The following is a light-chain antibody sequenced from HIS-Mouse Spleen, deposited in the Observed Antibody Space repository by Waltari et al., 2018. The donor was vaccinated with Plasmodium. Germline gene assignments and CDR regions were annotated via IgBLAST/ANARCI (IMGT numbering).Light chain of an antibody. J-gene: IGLJ2*01. CDR2: QDS. CDR3: QAWDSGVV. V-gene: IGLV3-1*01. CDR1: KLGDKY. Sequence: SYELTQPPSVSVSPGQTASITCSGDKLGDKYACWYQQKPGQSPVLVIYQDSKRPAGIPERFPGSNSGNPATLTISGTQAMDEADYYCQAWDSGVVFGGGTKLTVL.